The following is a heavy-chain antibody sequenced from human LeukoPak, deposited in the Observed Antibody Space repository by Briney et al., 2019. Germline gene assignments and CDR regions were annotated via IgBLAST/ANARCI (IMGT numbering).Heavy chain of an antibody. CDR1: GLPFSVYG. CDR2: IAYDGNKK. Sequence: GGSLRLSCAASGLPFSVYGIHWVRQAAGKGLEWVALIAYDGNKKHYADSVKGRLTISRDNSKNTVYLQMNSLKFEDTAIYYCAKDITYGDKAEYIDYWGQGTLVTVSS. CDR3: AKDITYGDKAEYIDY. J-gene: IGHJ4*02. D-gene: IGHD2-8*01. V-gene: IGHV3-30*18.